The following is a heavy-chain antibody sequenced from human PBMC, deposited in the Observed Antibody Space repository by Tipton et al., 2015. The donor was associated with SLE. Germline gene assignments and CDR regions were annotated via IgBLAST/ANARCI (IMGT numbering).Heavy chain of an antibody. D-gene: IGHD4-11*01. CDR2: IYYSGST. CDR3: ARYPESNYHWFGP. V-gene: IGHV4-59*11. CDR1: GGSISSHY. J-gene: IGHJ5*02. Sequence: TLSLTCTVSGGSISSHYWSWIRQPPGKGLEWIGYIYYSGSTNYNPSLKSRVTISVDTSKNQISLKLSSVTAAGTAVYYCARYPESNYHWFGPWGQGALGTVSS.